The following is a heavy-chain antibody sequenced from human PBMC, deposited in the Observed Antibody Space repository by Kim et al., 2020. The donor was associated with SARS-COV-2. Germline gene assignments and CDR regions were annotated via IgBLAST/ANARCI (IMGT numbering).Heavy chain of an antibody. CDR1: GFAFSTYA. D-gene: IGHD6-13*01. CDR3: ARARAATHYDY. J-gene: IGHJ4*02. V-gene: IGHV3-30*04. Sequence: GGSLRLSCAASGFAFSTYAMHWVRQAPGKGLEWVALISYDGSNQYYADSVKGRFTISRANSENTLYLQMNSLRGEDTAVYYCARARAATHYDYWGQGIL. CDR2: ISYDGSNQ.